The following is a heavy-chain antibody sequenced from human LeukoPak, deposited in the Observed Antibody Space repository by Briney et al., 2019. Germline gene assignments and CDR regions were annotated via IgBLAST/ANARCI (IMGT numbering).Heavy chain of an antibody. D-gene: IGHD5-12*01. CDR3: ARGYSGYGIHFDY. CDR1: GGSIFRYH. J-gene: IGHJ4*02. Sequence: ASETLSLTCTVSGGSIFRYHWSWIRQPPGRGPEWIGYVFSSGDTKYNPSLESRVALSVDASKNQFSLRLSSVTATDTAVYYCARGYSGYGIHFDYWGQGTLVAVSS. V-gene: IGHV4-59*08. CDR2: VFSSGDT.